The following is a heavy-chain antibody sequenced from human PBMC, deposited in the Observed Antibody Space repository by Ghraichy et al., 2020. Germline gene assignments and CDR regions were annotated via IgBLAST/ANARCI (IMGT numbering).Heavy chain of an antibody. CDR1: DPSSTNYY. CDR3: ATGTSHSSDFYYFGMDV. D-gene: IGHD1-14*01. J-gene: IGHJ6*02. V-gene: IGHV4-59*03. CDR2: IYQSGHT. Sequence: LETLSLTCTVSDPSSTNYYWSWIRQPPGKGLEWIGYIYQSGHTNYNPSLQTRVTVSLDTSKTQFSLTLTSVTAADTAVYYCATGTSHSSDFYYFGMDVWDQGTTVTVSS.